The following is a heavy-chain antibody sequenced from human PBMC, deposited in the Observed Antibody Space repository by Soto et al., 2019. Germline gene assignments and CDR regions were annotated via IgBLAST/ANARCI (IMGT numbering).Heavy chain of an antibody. CDR2: ITNDGNNE. CDR3: AKEGPGGGRHFYYGMGV. V-gene: IGHV3-30*18. D-gene: IGHD1-26*01. J-gene: IGHJ6*02. CDR1: GFVFSDYG. Sequence: KLVESGGGVVQPGRSLRLSCAASGFVFSDYGMHWVRQAPGKGLEWVALITNDGNNEFYRESVKGRFSISRGRSTNTVDLLRNRLRPEDTGVYYCAKEGPGGGRHFYYGMGVWGQGTTVTVSS.